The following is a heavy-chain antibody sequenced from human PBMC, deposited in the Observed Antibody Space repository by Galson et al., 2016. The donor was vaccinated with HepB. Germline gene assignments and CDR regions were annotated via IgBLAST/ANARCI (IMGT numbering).Heavy chain of an antibody. CDR3: ARLSCSTTDCLHPPYDS. Sequence: ETLSLTCTASGDSVSGYYWGWIRQSPGKGLEYIGYKHYRGWADYNPSLNRRVTISLDTSKNQFYMILTSVTAADTGMYYCARLSCSTTDCLHPPYDSWGQGTLVTVSS. CDR1: GDSVSGYY. V-gene: IGHV4-59*02. J-gene: IGHJ4*02. D-gene: IGHD3-16*01. CDR2: KHYRGWA.